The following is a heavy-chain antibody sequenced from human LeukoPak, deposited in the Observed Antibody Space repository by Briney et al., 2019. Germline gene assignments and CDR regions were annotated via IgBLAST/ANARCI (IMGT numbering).Heavy chain of an antibody. CDR3: AKGRRFLEWLADY. J-gene: IGHJ4*02. D-gene: IGHD3-3*01. V-gene: IGHV3-33*06. CDR2: IWYDGRNK. Sequence: GRSLRLSCAASGFTFSSYCMHWGRQAPGKGLEWVAVIWYDGRNKYYADSVKGRFTISRDNSKNTLYLQMNSLRAEDTAVYYCAKGRRFLEWLADYWGQGTLVTVSS. CDR1: GFTFSSYC.